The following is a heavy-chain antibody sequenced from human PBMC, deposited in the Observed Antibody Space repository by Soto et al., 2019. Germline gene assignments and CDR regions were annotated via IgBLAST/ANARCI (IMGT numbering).Heavy chain of an antibody. CDR3: ARDVGIVGAKTFYY. CDR2: SRDKANSYST. D-gene: IGHD1-26*01. V-gene: IGHV3-72*01. Sequence: GGSLRLSCEVSGFTFSSYAMSWVRQAPGKGLEWIARSRDKANSYSTEYAASVKGRFTISRDDSKNSVYLQMNSLKTEDTAVYYCARDVGIVGAKTFYYWGKGTLVTVAS. CDR1: GFTFSSYA. J-gene: IGHJ4*02.